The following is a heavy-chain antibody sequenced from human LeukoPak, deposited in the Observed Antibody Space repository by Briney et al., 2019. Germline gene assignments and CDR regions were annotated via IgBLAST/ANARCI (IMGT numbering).Heavy chain of an antibody. CDR2: INTDGSYI. D-gene: IGHD3-9*01. J-gene: IGHJ4*02. Sequence: GGSLRLSCAASGFIFSSWWMIWLRRLPGKGLVSVSHINTDGSYIRYADSVKGRFTISRDNAKNTLYLQINSLRPEDTGVYYCTTFGIDWSLSYCAQGSLVTVSS. CDR3: TTFGIDWSLSY. V-gene: IGHV3-74*01. CDR1: GFIFSSWW.